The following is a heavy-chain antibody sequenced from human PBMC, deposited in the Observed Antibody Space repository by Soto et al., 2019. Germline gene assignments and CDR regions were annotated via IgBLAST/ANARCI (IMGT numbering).Heavy chain of an antibody. V-gene: IGHV3-23*01. D-gene: IGHD3-16*01. J-gene: IGHJ6*02. Sequence: PGGSLRLSCAASGFTFNPYAMSWVRQAPGKGLEWVSAISGSGGSAYYADSVKGRFTISRDNSKNTVYLQMNSLRAEDTAVYFCAKAIEPGGYYYYYGMDVWGQGATVTVSS. CDR3: AKAIEPGGYYYYYGMDV. CDR1: GFTFNPYA. CDR2: ISGSGGSA.